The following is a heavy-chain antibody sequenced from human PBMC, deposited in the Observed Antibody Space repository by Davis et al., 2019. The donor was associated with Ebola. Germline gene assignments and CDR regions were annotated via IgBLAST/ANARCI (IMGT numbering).Heavy chain of an antibody. J-gene: IGHJ3*02. CDR2: IYLSGTT. V-gene: IGHV4-30-4*07. D-gene: IGHD2-21*02. CDR1: GYSISSGGYS. Sequence: LRLSCGVSGYSISSGGYSWDWIRQSPGKGLEWIGHIYLSGTTHYNPSLNSRVTISLDTSKNQFSLKLSSVTAADTAVYYCARAGWSGADSHAFDIWGQGTLVTVSS. CDR3: ARAGWSGADSHAFDI.